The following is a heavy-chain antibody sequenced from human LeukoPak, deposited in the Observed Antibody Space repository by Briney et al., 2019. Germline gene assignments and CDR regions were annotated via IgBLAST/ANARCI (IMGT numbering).Heavy chain of an antibody. CDR1: GFTFSSHW. D-gene: IGHD4-17*01. CDR2: IKEDGSEK. J-gene: IGHJ4*02. CDR3: ARDRDYAFDY. Sequence: PGGSLRLSCATSGFTFSSHWMSWVRQAPGKGLEWVANIKEDGSEKYYVDSVKGRFTISRDKGKNSLYLQMNSLRDEDTAVYYCARDRDYAFDYWGQGTLVTVSS. V-gene: IGHV3-7*01.